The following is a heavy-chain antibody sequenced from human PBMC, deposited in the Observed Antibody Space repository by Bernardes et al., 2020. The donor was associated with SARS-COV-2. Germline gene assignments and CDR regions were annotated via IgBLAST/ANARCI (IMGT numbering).Heavy chain of an antibody. Sequence: ETLSLTCTVSGGSISGMSYYWGWIRQPPGKGLEWIGSISYSGSTYYNPSLKSRVTISVDTPKNQFSLKLSSLTATDTAVYYCARRPGYSSSWYWGQGTLITVSS. J-gene: IGHJ4*02. V-gene: IGHV4-39*01. CDR3: ARRPGYSSSWY. D-gene: IGHD6-13*01. CDR1: GGSISGMSYY. CDR2: ISYSGST.